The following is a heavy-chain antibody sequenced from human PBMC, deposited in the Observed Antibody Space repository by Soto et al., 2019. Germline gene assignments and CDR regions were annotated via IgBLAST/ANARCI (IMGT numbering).Heavy chain of an antibody. CDR3: ARARKWSSRQIDY. V-gene: IGHV1-2*02. CDR2: INPNSGGT. J-gene: IGHJ4*02. Sequence: ASVKVSCKASGYTFTGYYMHWVRQAPGQGLEWMGWINPNSGGTNYAQKFQGRVTMTRDTSISTAYMELSRLRSDDTAVYYCARARKWSSRQIDYWGQGTLVTVSS. D-gene: IGHD2-2*01. CDR1: GYTFTGYY.